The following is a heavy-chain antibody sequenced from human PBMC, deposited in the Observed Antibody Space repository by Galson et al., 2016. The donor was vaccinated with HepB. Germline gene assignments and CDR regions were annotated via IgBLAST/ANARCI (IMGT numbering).Heavy chain of an antibody. CDR3: AREGNYYGSGGYRDGLEF. CDR1: GFTFSSHA. D-gene: IGHD3-10*01. CDR2: VSGNGGRS. V-gene: IGHV3-23*01. J-gene: IGHJ3*01. Sequence: SLRLSCAASGFTFSSHAITWVRQAPGMGLEWVSAVSGNGGRSYYAESVKGRFTVSRDNSKNTVYLQMNTVRAEDTAVYFCAREGNYYGSGGYRDGLEFWGQGTMVTVSS.